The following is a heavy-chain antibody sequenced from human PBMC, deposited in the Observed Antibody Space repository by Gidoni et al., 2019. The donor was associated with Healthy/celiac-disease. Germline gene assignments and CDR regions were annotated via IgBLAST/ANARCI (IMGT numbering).Heavy chain of an antibody. Sequence: QVQLQQSGPGLVKPSQTLSLTCAISGDSVSSHRAPWNWLRQSPSRGLEWLGRTYYRSKWYNDYAVSVKSRITINPDTSKNQFSLQLNSVTPEDTAVYYCARSADRQGDLERRPFDYWGQGTLVTVSS. CDR3: ARSADRQGDLERRPFDY. CDR1: GDSVSSHRAP. CDR2: TYYRSKWYN. D-gene: IGHD1-1*01. J-gene: IGHJ4*02. V-gene: IGHV6-1*01.